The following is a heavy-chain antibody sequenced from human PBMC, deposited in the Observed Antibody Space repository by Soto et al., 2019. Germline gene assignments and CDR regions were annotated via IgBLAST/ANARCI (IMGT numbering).Heavy chain of an antibody. CDR2: ISWNSGSI. J-gene: IGHJ6*03. D-gene: IGHD6-6*01. Sequence: EVQLVESGGGLVQPGRSLRLSCAASGFTFDDYAMHWVRQGPGKGLEWVSGISWNSGSIGYADSVKGRFTISRDNAKNSLYLQMNSLRAEDTALYYCAKDAGGIAARRNVLGYYYMDVWGTGTTVTVSS. V-gene: IGHV3-9*01. CDR1: GFTFDDYA. CDR3: AKDAGGIAARRNVLGYYYMDV.